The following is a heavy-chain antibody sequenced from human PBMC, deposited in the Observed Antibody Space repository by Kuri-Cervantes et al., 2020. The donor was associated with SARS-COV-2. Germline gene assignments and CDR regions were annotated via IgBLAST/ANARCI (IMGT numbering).Heavy chain of an antibody. D-gene: IGHD2-2*01. V-gene: IGHV3-21*01. CDR3: ARGIVVVPARVYFDY. J-gene: IGHJ4*02. CDR2: ISSSSSYI. Sequence: GGSLRLSCAASGFTFSSYSMNWVRQAPGKGLEWVSSISSSSSYIYYADSVKGRFTISRDNAKNSLYLQMNSLRAEDTAVYYCARGIVVVPARVYFDYWGQGTLVTVSS. CDR1: GFTFSSYS.